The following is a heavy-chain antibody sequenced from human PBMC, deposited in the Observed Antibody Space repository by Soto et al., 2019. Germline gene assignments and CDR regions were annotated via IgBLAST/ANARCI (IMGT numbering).Heavy chain of an antibody. CDR3: AKDLNYYDSSGDYY. CDR1: GFTFSSYA. V-gene: IGHV3-23*01. J-gene: IGHJ4*02. Sequence: PGGSLRLSCAASGFTFSSYAMSWVRQAPGKGLEWVSAISGSGGSTYYADSVKGRFTISRDNSKNTLYLQMNSLRAEDTAVYYCAKDLNYYDSSGDYYWGQGTLVTVSS. D-gene: IGHD3-22*01. CDR2: ISGSGGST.